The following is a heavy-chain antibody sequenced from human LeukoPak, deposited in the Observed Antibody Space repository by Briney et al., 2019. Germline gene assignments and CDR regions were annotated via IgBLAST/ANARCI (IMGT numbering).Heavy chain of an antibody. V-gene: IGHV3-48*03. CDR3: ARDYGGSSPFDY. Sequence: PGGSLRLSCAASGFTFSSYEMYWVRQAPGKGLEWVSYISSSGNTIYYADSVKGRFTISRDNAKNSLYLQMNSLRAEDTAVYYCARDYGGSSPFDYWGQGTLVTVSS. CDR2: ISSSGNTI. D-gene: IGHD4-23*01. J-gene: IGHJ4*02. CDR1: GFTFSSYE.